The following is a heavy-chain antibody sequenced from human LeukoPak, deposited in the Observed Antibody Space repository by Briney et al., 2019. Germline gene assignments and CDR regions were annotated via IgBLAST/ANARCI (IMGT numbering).Heavy chain of an antibody. CDR2: INPNSGVT. CDR3: ARVRPDGDKMFYFDN. Sequence: ASVTVSCKASGYSFTGYYIHWMRQAPGRGLEWMGRINPNSGVTKCAQQFQGRVTMTRDTSITTAYMELSSLRSDDTAVYYCARVRPDGDKMFYFDNWGQGTLVTVSS. CDR1: GYSFTGYY. V-gene: IGHV1-2*06. J-gene: IGHJ4*02. D-gene: IGHD1-14*01.